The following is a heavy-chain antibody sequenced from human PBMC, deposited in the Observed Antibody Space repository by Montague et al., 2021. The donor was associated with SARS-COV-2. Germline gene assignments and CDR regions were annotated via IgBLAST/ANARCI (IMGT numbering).Heavy chain of an antibody. Sequence: SETLSLTCSVSGGSIVTGDYDWAWSRQPPGKGLEWIGSIFHSGTTYYAPSLRGRVTISVDTSKNQFSLKLNSETAADTAFYYCVREDTGSSQASWGQGTLVTVSS. CDR1: GGSIVTGDYD. CDR2: IFHSGTT. D-gene: IGHD6-6*01. CDR3: VREDTGSSQAS. J-gene: IGHJ5*02. V-gene: IGHV4-39*02.